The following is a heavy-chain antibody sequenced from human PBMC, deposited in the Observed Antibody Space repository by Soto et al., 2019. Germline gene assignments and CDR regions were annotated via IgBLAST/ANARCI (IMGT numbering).Heavy chain of an antibody. CDR2: INPNFGTA. CDR3: ARVRGFGELFQNYYYSSGMDV. V-gene: IGHV1-69*13. Sequence: GASVKVSCKASGCTLTNNYIRWVRQAPGQGLEWMGWINPNFGTASYAQNFHGRVTITADESTSTAYMELSSLRSEDTAVYYCARVRGFGELFQNYYYSSGMDVWGQGTTVTVSS. J-gene: IGHJ6*02. CDR1: GCTLTNNY. D-gene: IGHD3-10*01.